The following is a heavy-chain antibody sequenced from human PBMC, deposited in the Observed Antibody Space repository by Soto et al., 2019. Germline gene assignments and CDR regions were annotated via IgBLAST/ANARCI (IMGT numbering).Heavy chain of an antibody. CDR1: GFTFSNYP. CDR3: AKVRGNSGYDFDY. D-gene: IGHD5-12*01. J-gene: IGHJ4*02. Sequence: QAGGSLRLSCAASGFTFSNYPVSWVRQAPGKGLEWVSGISGSGGSTDYADSVRGRFTISRDNSKSTLYQQMNSLRAEDTATYYCAKVRGNSGYDFDYWGQGTLVTVSS. CDR2: ISGSGGST. V-gene: IGHV3-23*01.